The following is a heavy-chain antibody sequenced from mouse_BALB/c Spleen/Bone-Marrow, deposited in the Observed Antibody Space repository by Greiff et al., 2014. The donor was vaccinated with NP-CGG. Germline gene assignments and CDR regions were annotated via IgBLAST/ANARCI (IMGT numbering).Heavy chain of an antibody. V-gene: IGHV14-3*02. Sequence: EVQLQQSGAELVKPGASVKLSCTASGFDIKDTFMHWMKQRPEQGLEWNGRIDPANGITKYDPKFQGKATITTDTSSNTAYLQLCSLTSEDTAVDYCANSGNSEGGALDYWGQGTSVTVSA. J-gene: IGHJ4*01. CDR2: IDPANGIT. D-gene: IGHD2-1*01. CDR3: ANSGNSEGGALDY. CDR1: GFDIKDTF.